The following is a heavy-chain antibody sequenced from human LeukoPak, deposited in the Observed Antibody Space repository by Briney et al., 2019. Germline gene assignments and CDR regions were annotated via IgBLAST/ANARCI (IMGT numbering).Heavy chain of an antibody. CDR2: ISSSSSYI. CDR3: ARDFNDYGAQGEGY. D-gene: IGHD4-17*01. CDR1: GFTFSSYS. Sequence: GGSLRLSCAASGFTFSSYSMNWVRQAPGKGLEWVSSISSSSSYIYYADSVKGRFTIFRDNAKNSLYLQMNSLRAEDTAVYYCARDFNDYGAQGEGYWGQGTLVTVSS. V-gene: IGHV3-21*01. J-gene: IGHJ4*02.